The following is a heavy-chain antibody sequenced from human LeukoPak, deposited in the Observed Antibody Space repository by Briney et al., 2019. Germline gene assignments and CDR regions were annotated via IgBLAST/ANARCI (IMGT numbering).Heavy chain of an antibody. CDR3: AREPRATMTNYYYGMDV. CDR1: GYTFTGYY. J-gene: IGHJ6*02. Sequence: ASVKVSCKASGYTFTGYYMHWVRQAPGQGLEWMGWINLNSGGTNYAQKFQGWVTMTRDTSISTAYMELSRLRSDDTAVYYCAREPRATMTNYYYGMDVWGQGTTVTVSS. D-gene: IGHD3-22*01. CDR2: INLNSGGT. V-gene: IGHV1-2*04.